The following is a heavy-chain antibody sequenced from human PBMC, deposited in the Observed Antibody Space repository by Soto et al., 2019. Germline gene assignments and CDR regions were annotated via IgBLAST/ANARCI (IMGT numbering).Heavy chain of an antibody. J-gene: IGHJ6*02. CDR2: INHSGST. D-gene: IGHD2-15*01. Sequence: PSETLSLTCAVYGGSFSGYYWSWIRQPAGKGLEWIGEINHSGSTNYNPSLKSRVTISVDTSKNQFSLKLSSVTAADTAVYYCARGRYCSGGSCPFYGMDVWGQGTTVTVSS. CDR3: ARGRYCSGGSCPFYGMDV. V-gene: IGHV4-34*01. CDR1: GGSFSGYY.